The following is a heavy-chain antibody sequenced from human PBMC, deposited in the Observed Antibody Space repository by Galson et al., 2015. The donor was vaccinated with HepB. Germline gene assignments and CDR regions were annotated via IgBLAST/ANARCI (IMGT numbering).Heavy chain of an antibody. CDR3: ARHGPLKYSSSWYFDY. CDR2: IYPGDSDT. V-gene: IGHV5-51*01. D-gene: IGHD6-13*01. CDR1: GYSFTSYW. Sequence: QSGAEVKKPGESLKISCKGSGYSFTSYWIGWVRQMPGKGLEWMGIIYPGDSDTRYSPSFQGQVTISADKSISTAYLQWSSLKASDTAMYYCARHGPLKYSSSWYFDYWGQGTLVTVSS. J-gene: IGHJ4*02.